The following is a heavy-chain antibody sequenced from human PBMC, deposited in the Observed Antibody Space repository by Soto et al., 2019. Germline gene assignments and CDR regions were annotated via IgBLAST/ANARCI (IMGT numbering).Heavy chain of an antibody. CDR3: ARDQRKRYGMDV. CDR1: GFTFSSYA. J-gene: IGHJ6*02. CDR2: ISYDGSNK. Sequence: PGGSLRLSCAASGFTFSSYAMHWVRQAPGKGLEWVAVISYDGSNKYYADSVKGRFTIPRDNSKNTLYLQMNSLRAEDTAVYYCARDQRKRYGMDVWGQGTTVTVSS. V-gene: IGHV3-30-3*01.